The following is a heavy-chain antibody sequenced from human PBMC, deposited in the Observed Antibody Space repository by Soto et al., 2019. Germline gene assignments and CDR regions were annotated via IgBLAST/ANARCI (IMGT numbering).Heavy chain of an antibody. CDR3: ARGLGIAAALHWFDP. J-gene: IGHJ5*02. V-gene: IGHV3-21*01. CDR1: GFTFSSYS. CDR2: ISSSSSYI. Sequence: GGSLRLSCAASGFTFSSYSMNWVRQAPGKGLEWVSSISSSSSYIYYADSVKGRFTISRDNAKNSLYLQMNSLRAEDTAVYYCARGLGIAAALHWFDPWGQGTLVTVSS. D-gene: IGHD6-13*01.